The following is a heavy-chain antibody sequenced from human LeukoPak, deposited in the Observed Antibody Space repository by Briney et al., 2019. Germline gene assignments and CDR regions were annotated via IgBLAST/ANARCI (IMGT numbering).Heavy chain of an antibody. J-gene: IGHJ3*02. CDR3: ARDRGYDFWSGYFAVTTDAFDI. V-gene: IGHV4-59*01. CDR2: IYYSGST. D-gene: IGHD3-3*01. CDR1: GGSISSYY. Sequence: SETLSLTCTVSGGSISSYYWSWIRQPPGKGLEWIGYIYYSGSTNYNPSLKSRVTISVDTSKNQFSLKLGSVTAADTAVYYCARDRGYDFWSGYFAVTTDAFDIWGQGTMVTVSS.